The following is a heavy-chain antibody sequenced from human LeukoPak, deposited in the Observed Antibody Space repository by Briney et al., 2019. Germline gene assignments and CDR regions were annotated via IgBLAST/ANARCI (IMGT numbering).Heavy chain of an antibody. Sequence: GGSLRLSCAASGFTVSTNYMSWVRQGPGKGLEWVSVIYADGSTYYADSVKGRFTISRDNSKNTLYLQMNSLRAEDTAVYYCARSGAGWFEYWGQGTLVTVSS. CDR3: ARSGAGWFEY. CDR1: GFTVSTNY. CDR2: IYADGST. D-gene: IGHD6-19*01. J-gene: IGHJ4*02. V-gene: IGHV3-53*01.